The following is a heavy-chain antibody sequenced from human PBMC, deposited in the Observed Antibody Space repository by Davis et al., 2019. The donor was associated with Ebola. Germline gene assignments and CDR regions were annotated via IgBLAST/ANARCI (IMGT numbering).Heavy chain of an antibody. CDR2: INPTSGGT. CDR1: GYTFSDYY. V-gene: IGHV1-2*02. D-gene: IGHD1-26*01. Sequence: ASVKVSCKASGYTFSDYYIHWVRQAPGQGLEWMGWINPTSGGTNYAQRFQGRVTMTRDTSITTVYMGLSRLTSADTAVYFCARLGDVGSFLRWFDPWGQGTLVTVSS. CDR3: ARLGDVGSFLRWFDP. J-gene: IGHJ5*02.